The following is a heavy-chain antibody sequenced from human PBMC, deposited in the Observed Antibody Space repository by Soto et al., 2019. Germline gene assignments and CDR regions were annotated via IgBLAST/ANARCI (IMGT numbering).Heavy chain of an antibody. J-gene: IGHJ5*02. CDR1: GCTFIDYY. CDR2: ISPRNSDT. CDR3: TKKRGGAFPVDR. V-gene: IGHV1-2*02. Sequence: ASVKVSCKASGCTFIDYYIHWVRQAPGQGLEWMGWISPRNSDTNYAQKFEGRVTITRDTSISTAYMELTSLRSDDTAVYYCTKKRGGAFPVDRWGKGTRVTVYS. D-gene: IGHD3-16*01.